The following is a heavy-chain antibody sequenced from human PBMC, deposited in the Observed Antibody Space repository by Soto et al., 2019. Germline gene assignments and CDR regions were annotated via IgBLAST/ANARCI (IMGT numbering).Heavy chain of an antibody. CDR1: GYTFTSYY. J-gene: IGHJ4*02. Sequence: QVQLVQSGAEVKKPGASVNISCKTSGYTFTSYYLHWVRQAPGQGLEWMGLINPNGGRTTSAQNFQGRVTMTRDTSANTVYMVLGSLRSDDTAVYYCATQIGPVYWGQGTLVTVSS. CDR3: ATQIGPVY. V-gene: IGHV1-46*01. D-gene: IGHD3-22*01. CDR2: INPNGGRT.